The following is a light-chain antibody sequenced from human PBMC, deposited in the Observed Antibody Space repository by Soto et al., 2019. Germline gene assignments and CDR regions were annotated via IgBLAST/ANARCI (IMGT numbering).Light chain of an antibody. V-gene: IGLV2-14*01. CDR3: SSYTTANTYV. CDR1: SSDVGNYNY. Sequence: QSVLTQPTSVSGPPGQSITISCTGTSSDVGNYNYVYWYQQHPGKAPKLMIYEVSNRPSGVSNRFSGSKSANTASLTISGLQAEDEADYYCSSYTTANTYVFGTGTKVTVL. CDR2: EVS. J-gene: IGLJ1*01.